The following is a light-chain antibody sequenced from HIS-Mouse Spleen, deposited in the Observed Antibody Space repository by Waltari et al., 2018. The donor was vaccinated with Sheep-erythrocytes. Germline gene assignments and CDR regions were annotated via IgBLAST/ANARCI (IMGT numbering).Light chain of an antibody. J-gene: IGLJ3*02. CDR1: SSDVAGYNL. CDR3: SSYAGSNNWV. Sequence: QSALTQPPSASGSPGQSVPISCTGTSSDVAGYNLVSWYQQHPGKAPKLMIYEVSKRPSGVPYRFSGSKSGNTASLTVSGLQAEDEADYYCSSYAGSNNWVFGGGTKLTVL. CDR2: EVS. V-gene: IGLV2-8*01.